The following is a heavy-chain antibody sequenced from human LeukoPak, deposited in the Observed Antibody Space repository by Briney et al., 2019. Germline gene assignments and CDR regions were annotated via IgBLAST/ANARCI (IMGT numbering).Heavy chain of an antibody. V-gene: IGHV3-30*02. Sequence: GGSLRLSCVASGFTFSSNGMHWVRQAPGKGLEWVTFIKYDGSKKYYADSVKGRFTISRDNSKNTLYLEMNSLRAEDTAVYYCAKDIGSYYDYWGQGILVTVSS. CDR3: AKDIGSYYDY. CDR1: GFTFSSNG. CDR2: IKYDGSKK. J-gene: IGHJ4*02. D-gene: IGHD3-10*01.